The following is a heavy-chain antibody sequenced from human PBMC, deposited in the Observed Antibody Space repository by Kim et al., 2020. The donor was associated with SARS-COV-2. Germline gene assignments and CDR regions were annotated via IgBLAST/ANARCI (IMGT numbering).Heavy chain of an antibody. V-gene: IGHV3-53*01. Sequence: YSGGSTYYADSVTGRFTISRDNSKNTVYLQINSLRVEDTAMYYCARDDDFWGQGTLVTVSS. J-gene: IGHJ4*02. CDR2: YSGGST. CDR3: ARDDDF.